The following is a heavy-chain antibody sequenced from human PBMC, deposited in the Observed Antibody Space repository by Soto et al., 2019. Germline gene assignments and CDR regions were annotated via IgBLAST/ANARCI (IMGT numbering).Heavy chain of an antibody. Sequence: SLRLSCASSGLTCSDYYMSWIRQAPGKGLEWVSYISSSSSYTNYADSVKGRFTISRDNAKNSLYLQMNSLRAEDTAVYYCARGIVVVPAATRVIYYYYGMDVWGQGTTVTVSS. D-gene: IGHD2-2*01. J-gene: IGHJ6*02. CDR3: ARGIVVVPAATRVIYYYYGMDV. CDR2: ISSSSSYT. V-gene: IGHV3-11*06. CDR1: GLTCSDYY.